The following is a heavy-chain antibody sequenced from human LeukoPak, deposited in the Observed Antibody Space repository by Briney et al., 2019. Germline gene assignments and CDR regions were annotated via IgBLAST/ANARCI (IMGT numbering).Heavy chain of an antibody. D-gene: IGHD1-26*01. CDR1: GFTFSSYW. CDR3: ARRLGSYHPQLDY. Sequence: GGSLRLSCAASGFTFSSYWMSWDRQAPGKGLEWVANIKQDGSEKYYVDSVKGRFTISRDNAKNSLYLQMNSLRAEDTAVYYCARRLGSYHPQLDYWGQGTLVTVSA. J-gene: IGHJ4*02. V-gene: IGHV3-7*03. CDR2: IKQDGSEK.